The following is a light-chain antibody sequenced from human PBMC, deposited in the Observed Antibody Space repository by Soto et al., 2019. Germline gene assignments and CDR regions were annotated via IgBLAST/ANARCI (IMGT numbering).Light chain of an antibody. V-gene: IGLV2-14*02. CDR3: SSYTTSAPYV. J-gene: IGLJ1*01. CDR2: EGI. Sequence: QSVLTQPASVSGSPGQSITISCTGTSSTVGGFNVVSWYQQHPGKAPKVIIYEGIKRPSGVSNRFSGSNSGSTASLTISGLQAEDEADYYCSSYTTSAPYVFGSGTKLTVL. CDR1: SSTVGGFNV.